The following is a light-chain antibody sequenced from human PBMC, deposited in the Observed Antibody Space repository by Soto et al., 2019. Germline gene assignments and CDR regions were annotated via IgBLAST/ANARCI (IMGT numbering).Light chain of an antibody. CDR3: SSYSSTRTWV. V-gene: IGLV2-14*01. CDR1: SSDVGGYDY. Sequence: QSALTQPASVSGSPGQSITISCTGTSSDVGGYDYVSWYQQHPGKAPKLMIYGVSNRPSGTSNRFSGSKSGNTASLTISGLQAEDEADYYCSSYSSTRTWVFGGGTKVTVL. CDR2: GVS. J-gene: IGLJ3*02.